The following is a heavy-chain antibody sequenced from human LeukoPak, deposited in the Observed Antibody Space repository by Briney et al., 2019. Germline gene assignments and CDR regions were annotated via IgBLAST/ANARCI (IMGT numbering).Heavy chain of an antibody. Sequence: ASVKVSCKVSGYTLTELSMHWVRQAPGKGLEWMGGFDPEDGETIYAQKFQGRVTMTEDPSTDTAYMELSSLRSEDTAVYYCATVNFRSWYLFDYWGQGTLVTVSS. CDR1: GYTLTELS. D-gene: IGHD6-13*01. V-gene: IGHV1-24*01. CDR2: FDPEDGET. J-gene: IGHJ4*02. CDR3: ATVNFRSWYLFDY.